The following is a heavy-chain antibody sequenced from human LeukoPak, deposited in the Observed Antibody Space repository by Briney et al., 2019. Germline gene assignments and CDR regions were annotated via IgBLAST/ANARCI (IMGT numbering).Heavy chain of an antibody. V-gene: IGHV1-69*13. CDR3: ARESHYGSGSYYKGGYFDY. J-gene: IGHJ4*02. CDR2: IIPIFGTA. D-gene: IGHD3-10*01. CDR1: GGTFSSYA. Sequence: ASVKVSCKASGGTFSSYAISWVRQAPGQGLEWMGGIIPIFGTANYAQKFQGRVTITADESTSTAYMELSSLRSEDTAVYYCARESHYGSGSYYKGGYFDYWGQGTLVTVSS.